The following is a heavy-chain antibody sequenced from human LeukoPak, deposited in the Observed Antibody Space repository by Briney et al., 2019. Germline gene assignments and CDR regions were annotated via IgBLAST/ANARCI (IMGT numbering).Heavy chain of an antibody. V-gene: IGHV3-48*02. CDR3: AIDPVRAITMFRGVIDY. CDR1: GFTFSSYN. Sequence: SGGSLRLSCAASGFTFSSYNMNWVRQAPGKGREWVSYISSSNNAIYYADSVEGRFTISRDNAKNSLYLQMRSLRDEDTAVYYCAIDPVRAITMFRGVIDYWVQGTLVTVSS. J-gene: IGHJ4*02. CDR2: ISSSNNAI. D-gene: IGHD3-10*01.